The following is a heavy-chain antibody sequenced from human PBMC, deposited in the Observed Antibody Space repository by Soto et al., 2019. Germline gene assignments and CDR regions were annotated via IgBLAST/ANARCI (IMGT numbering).Heavy chain of an antibody. V-gene: IGHV3-48*01. Sequence: PGGSLRLSCAASGFTFSSYSMNWVRQAPGKGLEWVSYISSSSSTIYYADSVKGRFTISRDNAKNSLYLQMNSLRAEDTAVYYCATARASPPRTIFGVVITKKEVYYYYMDVWGKGTTVTVSS. J-gene: IGHJ6*03. CDR3: ATARASPPRTIFGVVITKKEVYYYYMDV. CDR1: GFTFSSYS. D-gene: IGHD3-3*01. CDR2: ISSSSSTI.